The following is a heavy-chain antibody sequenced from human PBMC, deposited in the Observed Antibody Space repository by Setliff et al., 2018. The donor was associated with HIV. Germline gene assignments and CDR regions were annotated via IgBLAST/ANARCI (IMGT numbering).Heavy chain of an antibody. CDR2: IIPIFGIA. CDR3: ARKYLVNVFDY. D-gene: IGHD3-22*01. Sequence: SAKVSCKASGFTFTSSSIQWVRQARGQSLEWMGGIIPIFGIANYAQKFQGRVTITADTSTSTAYMEVRRLTSDDTAVYYCARKYLVNVFDYWGQGMLVTVSS. CDR1: GFTFTSSS. J-gene: IGHJ4*02. V-gene: IGHV1-69*10.